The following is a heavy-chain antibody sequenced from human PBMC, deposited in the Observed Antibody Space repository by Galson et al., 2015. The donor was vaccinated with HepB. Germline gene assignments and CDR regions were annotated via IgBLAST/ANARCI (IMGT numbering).Heavy chain of an antibody. V-gene: IGHV2-5*01. CDR3: AHRRGGSYYSY. CDR1: GFSLSTSGVG. D-gene: IGHD1-26*01. Sequence: PALVKPTQPLTLTCTFSGFSLSTSGVGVGWIRQPPGKALEWLALLYWNDDKRYSPSLKSRLTITNDTSQNPVVLTMTNMDPVDTATYYCAHRRGGSYYSYWGQGTLVTVSS. CDR2: LYWNDDK. J-gene: IGHJ4*02.